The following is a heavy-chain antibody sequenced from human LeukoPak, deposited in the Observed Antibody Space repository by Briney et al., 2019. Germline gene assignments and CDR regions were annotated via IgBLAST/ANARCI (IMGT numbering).Heavy chain of an antibody. D-gene: IGHD1-26*01. CDR1: GFTFSSYW. CDR3: AAVRGDSGSLGY. J-gene: IGHJ4*02. CDR2: IKEDGSEK. Sequence: GGSLRLSCTASGFTFSSYWMSWVRQAPGKGLEWVANIKEDGSEKYYVDSVKGRFTISRDNAKNSLYLQMNSLRSEDTAVYYCAAVRGDSGSLGYWGQGTLVTVSS. V-gene: IGHV3-7*03.